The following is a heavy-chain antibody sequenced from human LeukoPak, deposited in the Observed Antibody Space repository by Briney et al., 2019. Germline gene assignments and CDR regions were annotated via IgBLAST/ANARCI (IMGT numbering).Heavy chain of an antibody. CDR1: GYTLTELS. V-gene: IGHV1-24*01. J-gene: IGHJ2*01. Sequence: ASVKVSCKVSGYTLTELSIHWVRQAPGKGLEWMGGLDPEDGETIYAQKFQGRVTMTEDTSTDTAYMELSSLRSEDTAVYYCATRSGYSGYDYGNWYFDLWGRGTLVTVSS. CDR3: ATRSGYSGYDYGNWYFDL. CDR2: LDPEDGET. D-gene: IGHD5-12*01.